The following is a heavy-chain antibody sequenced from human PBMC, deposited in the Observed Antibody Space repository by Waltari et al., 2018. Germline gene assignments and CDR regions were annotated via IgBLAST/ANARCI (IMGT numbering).Heavy chain of an antibody. CDR3: ARDRDQYDSSGTLFDY. D-gene: IGHD3-22*01. CDR2: FYTRGPP. J-gene: IGHJ4*02. V-gene: IGHV4-4*07. Sequence: VQLQESGPGLVKPSETLSLTCTVSGASISGYYWSWIRQPAGKGLEWLGRFYTRGPPNYNPSLNSRVTMSIDTSKNQFSLKLSSVTAADTAVYYCARDRDQYDSSGTLFDYWGQGTMVTVSS. CDR1: GASISGYY.